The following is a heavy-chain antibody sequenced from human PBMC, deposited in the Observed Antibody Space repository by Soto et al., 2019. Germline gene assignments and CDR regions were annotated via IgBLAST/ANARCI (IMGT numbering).Heavy chain of an antibody. CDR2: IIPIFGTA. Sequence: SVKVSCKASGGTFSSYAISWVRQAPGQGLEWMGGIIPIFGTANYAQKFQGRVTITADESTSTAYMELSSLRSEDAAVYYCASCPPPVATTYYYYYGMDVWGQGTTVTVSS. D-gene: IGHD2-15*01. J-gene: IGHJ6*02. CDR1: GGTFSSYA. V-gene: IGHV1-69*13. CDR3: ASCPPPVATTYYYYYGMDV.